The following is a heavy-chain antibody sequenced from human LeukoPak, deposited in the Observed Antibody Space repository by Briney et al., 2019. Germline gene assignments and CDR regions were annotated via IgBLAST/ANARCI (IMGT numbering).Heavy chain of an antibody. V-gene: IGHV3-30*01. CDR2: VSYDGSGE. CDR3: ARDGVGTAFDL. J-gene: IGHJ3*01. D-gene: IGHD1-26*01. Sequence: GRSLRLSCAASGFIFRSYPMHWVRQAPGKGLEWVAVVSYDGSGENYADSVNGRFTISRDNSKNTLYLQMNSLRAEATAVFYCARDGVGTAFDLWGQGTMVTVSS. CDR1: GFIFRSYP.